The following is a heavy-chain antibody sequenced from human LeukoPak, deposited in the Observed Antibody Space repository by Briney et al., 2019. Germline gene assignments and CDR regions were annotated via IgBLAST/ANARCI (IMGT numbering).Heavy chain of an antibody. D-gene: IGHD3-22*01. V-gene: IGHV3-11*01. CDR3: AKTGSYYYDSSGAFDI. Sequence: GGSLRLSCAASGFTFGDYSMSWIRQAPGKGLEWVSYISSSASTIYYADSVKGRFTISRDNSKNTLYLQMNSLRAEDTAVYYCAKTGSYYYDSSGAFDIWGQGTMVTVSS. J-gene: IGHJ3*02. CDR2: ISSSASTI. CDR1: GFTFGDYS.